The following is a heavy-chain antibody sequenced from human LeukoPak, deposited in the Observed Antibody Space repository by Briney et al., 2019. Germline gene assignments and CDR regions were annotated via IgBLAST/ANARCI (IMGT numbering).Heavy chain of an antibody. Sequence: GAPRDSSAAPGVSSRGYTMCTGCPAPQGRLWWVLGISISGGSTYYADSVKGRFTISRDNSKTTLYLQMNSLRAEDTAVYYCAKASHIWFGEGGKDFWGQGTLVTVSS. CDR1: GVSSRGYT. CDR3: AKASHIWFGEGGKDF. D-gene: IGHD3-10*01. J-gene: IGHJ4*02. CDR2: ISISGGST. V-gene: IGHV3-23*01.